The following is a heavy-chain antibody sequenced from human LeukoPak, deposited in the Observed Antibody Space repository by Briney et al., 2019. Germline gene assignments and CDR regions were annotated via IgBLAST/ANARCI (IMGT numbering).Heavy chain of an antibody. D-gene: IGHD5-24*01. V-gene: IGHV4-4*07. CDR2: IYTSGST. J-gene: IGHJ5*02. Sequence: SETLSLTCTGSGVSISSYYWSWLRQPAGEGLEWIGRIYTSGSTNYNPSLKSRVTMSVDTSKNQFSLKLSSVTAADTAVYYCARVLQINWFDPWGQGTPVTVSS. CDR3: ARVLQINWFDP. CDR1: GVSISSYY.